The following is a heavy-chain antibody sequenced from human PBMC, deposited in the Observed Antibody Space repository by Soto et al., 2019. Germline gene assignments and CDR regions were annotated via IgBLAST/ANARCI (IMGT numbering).Heavy chain of an antibody. CDR2: INPSGGST. D-gene: IGHD6-6*01. J-gene: IGHJ6*03. CDR1: GYTFTSYY. V-gene: IGHV1-46*03. CDR3: ARGGSIAALVGYYYYYYMDV. Sequence: QVQLVQSGAEVKKPGASVKVSCKASGYTFTSYYMHWVRQAPGQGLEWMGIINPSGGSTSYAQKFRGRVTMTRDTSTSTVYMELSSLRSEDTAVYYCARGGSIAALVGYYYYYYMDVWGKGTTVTVSS.